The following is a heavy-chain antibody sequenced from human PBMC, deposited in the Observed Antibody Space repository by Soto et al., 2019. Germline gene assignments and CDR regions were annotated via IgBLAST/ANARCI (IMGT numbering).Heavy chain of an antibody. J-gene: IGHJ4*02. V-gene: IGHV3-33*01. Sequence: QVQLVESGGGVVQPGRSLRLSCAASGFTFSSYGMHWVRQAPGKGLEWVAVIWYDGSNKYYADSVKGRFTISRDNSKNTLYLQMNSLRAGDTAVYYCGRNVDTATVDFDYWGQGTLVTVSS. CDR2: IWYDGSNK. CDR1: GFTFSSYG. CDR3: GRNVDTATVDFDY. D-gene: IGHD5-18*01.